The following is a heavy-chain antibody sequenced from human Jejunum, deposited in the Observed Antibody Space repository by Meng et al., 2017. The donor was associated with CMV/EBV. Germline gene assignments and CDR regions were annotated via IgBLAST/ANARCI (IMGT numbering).Heavy chain of an antibody. CDR2: VYMSGST. D-gene: IGHD6-13*01. J-gene: IGHJ4*02. V-gene: IGHV4-4*07. Sequence: QVRLQGAGPGLVRPSETLSLTCTVSGGSISGYYWNWIRHPAGKGLEWIGRVYMSGSTNYNPSLRSRVAMSVDTSKTQFSLRLTSVTAADTAVYYCARDRMAAPGTFEYWGQGTLVTVSS. CDR1: GGSISGYY. CDR3: ARDRMAAPGTFEY.